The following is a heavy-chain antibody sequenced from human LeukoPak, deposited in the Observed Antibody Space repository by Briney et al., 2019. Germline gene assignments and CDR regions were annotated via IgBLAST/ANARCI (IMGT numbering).Heavy chain of an antibody. CDR3: ARVRGYYYDSSGYDYFDY. V-gene: IGHV4-38-2*02. CDR1: GYSISSGYY. J-gene: IGHJ4*02. Sequence: TSETLSLTCTVSGYSISSGYYWGWIRQPPGKGLEWIGSIYHSGSTYYNPSLKSRVTISVDTSKNQFSLKLSSVTAADTAVYYCARVRGYYYDSSGYDYFDYWGQGTLVTVSS. D-gene: IGHD3-22*01. CDR2: IYHSGST.